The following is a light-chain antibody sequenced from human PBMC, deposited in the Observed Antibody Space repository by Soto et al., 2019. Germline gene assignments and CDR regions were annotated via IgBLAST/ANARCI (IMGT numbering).Light chain of an antibody. J-gene: IGKJ4*01. V-gene: IGKV1-27*01. CDR2: AAS. CDR1: QDISDY. Sequence: DIQMTQSPSSLSAFVGDRVTISCRASQDISDYLAWYQQRPGKIPNLLIYAASTLQSGVPPRFTGSRSGTDFTLAISSLHPEDVATYYCQSYNSAPLSFGGGTKVEIK. CDR3: QSYNSAPLS.